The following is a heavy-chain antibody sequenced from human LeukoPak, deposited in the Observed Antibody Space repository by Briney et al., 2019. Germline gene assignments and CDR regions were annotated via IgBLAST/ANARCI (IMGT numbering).Heavy chain of an antibody. CDR1: GFTFSSYA. Sequence: GGSLRLSCAASGFTFSSYAMHWVRQAPGKGLEWVAVISYDGSNKYYADSVKGRFTISRDNSKNTLYLQMNSLRAEDTAVYYCARAPWFGESRFDYWGQGTLVTVSS. CDR2: ISYDGSNK. CDR3: ARAPWFGESRFDY. J-gene: IGHJ4*02. V-gene: IGHV3-30*07. D-gene: IGHD3-10*01.